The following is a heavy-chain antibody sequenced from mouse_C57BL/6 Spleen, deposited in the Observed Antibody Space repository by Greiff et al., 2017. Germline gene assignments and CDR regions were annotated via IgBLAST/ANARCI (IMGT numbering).Heavy chain of an antibody. V-gene: IGHV5-4*01. CDR3: ARDALYGNYFDY. J-gene: IGHJ2*01. CDR1: GFTFSSYA. Sequence: EVQLLQSGGGLVKPGGSVKLSCAASGFTFSSYAMPWVRQTPEKRLEWVATISDGGSYTYYPDKVKGRFTITRDKAKNNLYLQMSHLKSEDTAMYYCARDALYGNYFDYWGQGTTLTVSS. D-gene: IGHD2-1*01. CDR2: ISDGGSYT.